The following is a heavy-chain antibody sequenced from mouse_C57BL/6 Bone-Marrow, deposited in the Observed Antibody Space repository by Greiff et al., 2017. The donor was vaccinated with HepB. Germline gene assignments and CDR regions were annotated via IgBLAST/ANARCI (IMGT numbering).Heavy chain of an antibody. Sequence: VQLQHSGAELARPGASVKLSCKASGYTFTSYGISWVKQRTGQGLEWIGEIYPRSGNTYYNEKFKGKATLTADKSSSTAYMELRSLTSEDSAVYFCALLAWFAYWGQGTLVTVSA. CDR3: ALLAWFAY. CDR1: GYTFTSYG. D-gene: IGHD1-1*01. V-gene: IGHV1-81*01. CDR2: IYPRSGNT. J-gene: IGHJ3*01.